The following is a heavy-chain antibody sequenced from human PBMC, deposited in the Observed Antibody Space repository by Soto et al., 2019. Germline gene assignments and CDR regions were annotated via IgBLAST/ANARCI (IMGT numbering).Heavy chain of an antibody. J-gene: IGHJ4*02. CDR3: ARELGGWTDY. CDR2: FNAGNGNT. CDR1: GYTFTSYA. Sequence: QVPLVQSGAEVKKPWASVKVSCKASGYTFTSYAMQWVRKAPGQRLEWMGWFNAGNGNTKYSQQFQGRVTITRDTSASTAYRELSSLRSEDTAVYYCARELGGWTDYWGQGTLVTVSS. V-gene: IGHV1-3*01. D-gene: IGHD6-19*01.